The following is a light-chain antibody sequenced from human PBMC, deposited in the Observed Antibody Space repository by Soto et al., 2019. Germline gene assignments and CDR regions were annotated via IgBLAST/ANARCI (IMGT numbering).Light chain of an antibody. V-gene: IGLV2-14*03. CDR1: SSDVGGYNF. CDR3: GSHKICRTLRYV. CDR2: DVS. Sequence: QSVLTQPASVSGSPGQSITISCTGTSSDVGGYNFVSWYQQHPGKAPKVIIYDVSSRPSGVSYRFSGSKSGNTASLTISGLQPEDEADYYCGSHKICRTLRYVVGTGTKVTVL. J-gene: IGLJ1*01.